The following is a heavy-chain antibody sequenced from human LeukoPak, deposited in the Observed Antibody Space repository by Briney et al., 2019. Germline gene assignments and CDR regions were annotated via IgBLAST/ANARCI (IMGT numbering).Heavy chain of an antibody. V-gene: IGHV1-18*04. Sequence: GASVKVSCKASGYTFTSYGISWVRQAPGQGLEWMGWISAYNGNTNYAQKLQGRVTMTTDTSTSTAYMELRSQRSDDTAVYYCARGPCSSTSCYAGGLIRYDYWGQGTLVTVSS. D-gene: IGHD2-2*01. CDR1: GYTFTSYG. CDR2: ISAYNGNT. J-gene: IGHJ4*02. CDR3: ARGPCSSTSCYAGGLIRYDY.